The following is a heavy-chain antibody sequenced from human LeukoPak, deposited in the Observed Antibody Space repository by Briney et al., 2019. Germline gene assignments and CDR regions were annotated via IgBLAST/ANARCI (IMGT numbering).Heavy chain of an antibody. CDR1: GYTFTSHY. Sequence: APVKVSCKASGYTFTSHYMHWVRQAPGQGLEWMGIINSSGGSASYAQKFQGRVTMTRDTSASTVYMELSSLRSEDTAVYYCARDLGDGYNLYYFDYWGQGTPVTVSS. J-gene: IGHJ4*02. CDR2: INSSGGSA. D-gene: IGHD5-24*01. V-gene: IGHV1-46*01. CDR3: ARDLGDGYNLYYFDY.